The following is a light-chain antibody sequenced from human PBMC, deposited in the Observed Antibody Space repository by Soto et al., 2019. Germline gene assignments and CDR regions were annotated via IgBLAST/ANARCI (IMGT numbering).Light chain of an antibody. V-gene: IGKV1-9*01. J-gene: IGKJ4*01. CDR2: AES. Sequence: DIQLTQSPSFLSASVGDRVTITCRASQGIAGSLAWYQQKPGKPPKLLIYAESTLQSGVPSRFSGSGSGTRGTLTISSLQPEDFATYYCQQYDNLLLTFGGGTKVEIK. CDR3: QQYDNLLLT. CDR1: QGIAGS.